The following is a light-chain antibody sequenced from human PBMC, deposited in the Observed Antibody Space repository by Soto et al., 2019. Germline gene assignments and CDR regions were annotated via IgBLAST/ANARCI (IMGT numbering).Light chain of an antibody. J-gene: IGKJ5*01. CDR3: QQYNWSPDT. CDR2: DAS. V-gene: IGKV3-15*01. CDR1: HGLRRN. Sequence: PAPLFVYPGARAPLSCRASHGLRRNLAWYQQKPGQAPRLLIYDASTRAAGIPARFSGSGSRTDFTLTVSSLEPEDFAMYYCQQYNWSPDTFGQGTRLEI.